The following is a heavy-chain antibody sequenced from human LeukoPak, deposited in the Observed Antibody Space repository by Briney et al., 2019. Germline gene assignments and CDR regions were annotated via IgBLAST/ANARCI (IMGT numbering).Heavy chain of an antibody. CDR3: ARDTHDYGDLDWFDP. Sequence: ASVKVSCKASGYTFTSYYMHWVRQAPGQGLEWMGWINPNSGGTNYAQKFQGRVTMTRDTSISTAYMELSRLRSDDTAVYYCARDTHDYGDLDWFDPWGQGTLVTVSS. J-gene: IGHJ5*02. CDR2: INPNSGGT. V-gene: IGHV1-2*02. D-gene: IGHD4-17*01. CDR1: GYTFTSYY.